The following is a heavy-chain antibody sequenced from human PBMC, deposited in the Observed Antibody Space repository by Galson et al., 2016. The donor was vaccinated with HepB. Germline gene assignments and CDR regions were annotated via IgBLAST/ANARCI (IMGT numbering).Heavy chain of an antibody. CDR3: ARSDAFDI. Sequence: SLRLSCAASGFTFSSYWMHWVRQAPGKGLVWVSRVNSDEISTSYADSVKGRFTIARDNAKNTLYLQMNSLRAEDTAVYYCARSDAFDIWGQGTMVTVSS. CDR1: GFTFSSYW. CDR2: VNSDEIST. J-gene: IGHJ3*02. V-gene: IGHV3-74*01.